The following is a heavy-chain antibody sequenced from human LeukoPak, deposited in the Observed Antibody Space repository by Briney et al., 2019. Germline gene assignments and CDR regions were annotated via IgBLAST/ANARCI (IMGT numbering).Heavy chain of an antibody. CDR1: GYTFTGYY. CDR2: INPNSGGT. CDR3: ARGSIVGMVDAFDI. Sequence: ASVKVSCKASGYTFTGYYLHWVRQAPGQGLEWMGWINPNSGGTNYAQKFQGRVTMTRDTSISTAYMELSRLRSDDTAVYYCARGSIVGMVDAFDIWGQGTMVTVSS. V-gene: IGHV1-2*02. J-gene: IGHJ3*02. D-gene: IGHD3-22*01.